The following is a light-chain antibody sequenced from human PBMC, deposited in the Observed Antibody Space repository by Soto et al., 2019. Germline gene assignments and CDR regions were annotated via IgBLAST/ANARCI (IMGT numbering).Light chain of an antibody. J-gene: IGKJ1*01. Sequence: EIVLTQSPGTPSLSPGERDTLSCRASQSVNSSYLAWYQHKTGQAPRLLIYGASTRATGIPDRFSGSGSGTDLTLTIASLEPGDFAVYYCQKYGNSPQTFGQGTKVDIK. CDR1: QSVNSSY. CDR2: GAS. V-gene: IGKV3-20*01. CDR3: QKYGNSPQT.